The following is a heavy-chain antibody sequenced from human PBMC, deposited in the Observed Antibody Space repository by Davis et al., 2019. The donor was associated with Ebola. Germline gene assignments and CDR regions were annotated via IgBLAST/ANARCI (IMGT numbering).Heavy chain of an antibody. J-gene: IGHJ4*02. Sequence: GESLKISCKASGYTFTSYWITWVRQMPGKALEWMGRIDPRDSYIDYGPSFQGHVVISIDKSINTAFLHWSTLTASDTAMYYCARLPSGELLTGYSPYYVDYWGQGTPVTVSS. CDR1: GYTFTSYW. V-gene: IGHV5-10-1*01. CDR2: IDPRDSYI. D-gene: IGHD3-9*01. CDR3: ARLPSGELLTGYSPYYVDY.